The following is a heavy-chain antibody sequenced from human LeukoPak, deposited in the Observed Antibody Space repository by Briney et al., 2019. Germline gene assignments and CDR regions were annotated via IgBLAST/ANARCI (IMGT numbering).Heavy chain of an antibody. CDR2: IWYDGSNK. CDR1: GFTFSSYG. J-gene: IGHJ4*02. V-gene: IGHV3-33*01. Sequence: GGSLRLSCAASGFTFSSYGMHWVRQAPDKGLEWVAVIWYDGSNKYYADSVKGRFTISRDNSKNTLYLQMNSLRAEDTAVYYCARVGIAAVGDYWGQGTLVTVSS. D-gene: IGHD6-13*01. CDR3: ARVGIAAVGDY.